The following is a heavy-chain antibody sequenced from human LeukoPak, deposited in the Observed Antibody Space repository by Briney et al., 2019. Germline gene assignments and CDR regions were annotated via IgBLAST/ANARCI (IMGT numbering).Heavy chain of an antibody. Sequence: SETLSLTCTVSGGSISSGSYYWGWICQPPGKGLEWIGSIYYSGSTYYNPSLKSRVTISVDTSKDQFSLKLSSVTAADTAVYYCARQGFFWSGYRLPPRRYFDYWGQGTLVTVSS. CDR1: GGSISSGSYY. CDR2: IYYSGST. D-gene: IGHD3-3*01. J-gene: IGHJ4*02. CDR3: ARQGFFWSGYRLPPRRYFDY. V-gene: IGHV4-39*01.